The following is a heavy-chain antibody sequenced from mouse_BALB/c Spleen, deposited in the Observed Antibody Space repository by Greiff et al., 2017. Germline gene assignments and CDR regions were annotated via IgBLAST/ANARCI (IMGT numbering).Heavy chain of an antibody. CDR3: ARSELYYFDY. D-gene: IGHD1-3*01. CDR1: GFNIKDTY. J-gene: IGHJ2*01. V-gene: IGHV14-3*02. CDR2: IDPANGNT. Sequence: VQLKESGAELVKPGASVKLSCTASGFNIKDTYMHWVKQRPEQGLEWIGRIDPANGNTKYDPKFQGKATITADTSSNTAYLQLSSLTSEDTAVYYCARSELYYFDYWGQGTTLTVSS.